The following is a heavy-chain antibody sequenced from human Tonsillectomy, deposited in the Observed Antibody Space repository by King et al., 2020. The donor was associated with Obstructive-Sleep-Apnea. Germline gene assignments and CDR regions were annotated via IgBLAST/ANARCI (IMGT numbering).Heavy chain of an antibody. CDR2: IYYSGSR. Sequence: MQLQESGPGLVKPSQTLSLTCTVSGGSISSGDYYWSWIRQPPGKGLEWIGYIYYSGSRFYHPSLKSRVTISVDTSKNQFSLKLSSVTAADTAVYYCARASWSKISHDYWGQGTLVTVSS. D-gene: IGHD2-15*01. J-gene: IGHJ4*02. CDR3: ARASWSKISHDY. V-gene: IGHV4-30-4*01. CDR1: GGSISSGDYY.